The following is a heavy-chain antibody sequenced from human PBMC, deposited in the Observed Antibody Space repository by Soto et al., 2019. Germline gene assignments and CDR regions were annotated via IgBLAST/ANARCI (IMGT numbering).Heavy chain of an antibody. Sequence: QLQLQQWGAGLLKPSETLSLTCAVYGGSFSGYYWSWIRQPPGKGLEWIGEINHSGSTNYNPSLKNRVTRSVDTSKNQSSLKLRSETAADTAVYYWAATGDDDYGDGERNWFDHWGQGTLVTVST. J-gene: IGHJ5*02. CDR3: AATGDDDYGDGERNWFDH. V-gene: IGHV4-34*01. CDR2: INHSGST. CDR1: GGSFSGYY. D-gene: IGHD4-17*01.